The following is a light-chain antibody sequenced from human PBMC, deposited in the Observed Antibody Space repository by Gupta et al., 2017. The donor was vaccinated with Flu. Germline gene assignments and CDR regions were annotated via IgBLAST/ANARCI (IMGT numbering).Light chain of an antibody. CDR1: ELGDIY. CDR2: QDI. V-gene: IGLV3-1*01. CDR3: QAWDSGTCG. J-gene: IGLJ2*01. Sequence: SFALTQPPSVSVSPGQTATITCSGTGNELGDIYVSWYQQKPGQSPVLVIYQDIQRPSGIPERFSGSNSGDTATLSISETQARDEADYYCQAWDSGTCGFGGGTKLTVL.